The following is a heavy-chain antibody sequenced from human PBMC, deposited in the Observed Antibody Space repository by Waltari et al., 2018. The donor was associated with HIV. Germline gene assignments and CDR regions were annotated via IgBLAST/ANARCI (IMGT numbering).Heavy chain of an antibody. CDR1: GFTFSSYG. J-gene: IGHJ6*02. CDR2: IWYDGSNK. Sequence: QVQLVESGGGVVQPGRSLRLSCAASGFTFSSYGMPWVRQAPGKGLEWVAVIWYDGSNKYYADSVKGRFTISRDNSKNTLYLQMNSLRAEDTAMYYCAKAQQLVQSFYYYGMDVWGQGTTVTVSS. CDR3: AKAQQLVQSFYYYGMDV. V-gene: IGHV3-30*18. D-gene: IGHD6-13*01.